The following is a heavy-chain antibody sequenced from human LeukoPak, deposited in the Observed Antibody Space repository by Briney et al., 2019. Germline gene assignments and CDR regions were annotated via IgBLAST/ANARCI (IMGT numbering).Heavy chain of an antibody. CDR1: GFTFSSYA. CDR2: ISASGGTT. Sequence: PGGSLRLSCAASGFTFSSYAMSWVRQAPGKGLQWVSVISASGGTTHYAGSVKGRFIISRDNSKSTLFMQMNSLRVEDTALYFCARDSRGDYYDTSGFWGQGTLVTVS. V-gene: IGHV3-23*01. CDR3: ARDSRGDYYDTSGF. J-gene: IGHJ4*02. D-gene: IGHD3-22*01.